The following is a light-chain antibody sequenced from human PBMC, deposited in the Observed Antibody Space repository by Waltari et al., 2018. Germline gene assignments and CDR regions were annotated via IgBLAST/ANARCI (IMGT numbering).Light chain of an antibody. CDR3: QHYVRLPAT. Sequence: EIVLTQSPGTLSLSPGERATLSCRASQSVSRALAWYQQKPGQAPRLLIYGTSNRATGIPDRFSGSGSGTDFSLTISRLEPEDDAVYFCQHYVRLPATFGQGTKVEIK. V-gene: IGKV3-20*01. CDR1: QSVSRA. J-gene: IGKJ1*01. CDR2: GTS.